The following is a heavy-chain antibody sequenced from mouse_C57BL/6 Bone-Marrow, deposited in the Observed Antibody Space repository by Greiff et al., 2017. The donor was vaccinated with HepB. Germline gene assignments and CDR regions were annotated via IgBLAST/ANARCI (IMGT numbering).Heavy chain of an antibody. V-gene: IGHV1-64*01. Sequence: VQLQQPGAELVKPGASVKLSCKASGYTFTSYWMHWVKQRPGQGLEWIGMIHPNSGSTNYNEKFKSKATLTVDKASSTAYMQLSSLKSEDSAVYYCARSHLWPDYWGQGTTVTVSS. D-gene: IGHD1-1*02. CDR1: GYTFTSYW. J-gene: IGHJ2*01. CDR3: ARSHLWPDY. CDR2: IHPNSGST.